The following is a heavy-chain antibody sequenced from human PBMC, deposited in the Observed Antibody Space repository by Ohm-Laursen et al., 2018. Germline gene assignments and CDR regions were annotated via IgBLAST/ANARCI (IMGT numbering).Heavy chain of an antibody. D-gene: IGHD6-19*01. J-gene: IGHJ4*02. Sequence: SLRLSCSASGFTFSNYAMYWVRQAPGKALEWVSAITDSGGSTFYADSVKGRFTISRDNSKNMLYLQMNSLRAEDSAIYYCAKGSRPCGWPNWGQGTLVTVSS. CDR3: AKGSRPCGWPN. V-gene: IGHV3-23*01. CDR1: GFTFSNYA. CDR2: ITDSGGST.